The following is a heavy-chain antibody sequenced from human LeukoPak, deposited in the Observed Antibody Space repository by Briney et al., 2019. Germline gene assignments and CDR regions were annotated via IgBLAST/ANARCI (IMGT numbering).Heavy chain of an antibody. CDR2: IRSDGART. D-gene: IGHD7-27*01. CDR1: GFIFSSFS. J-gene: IGHJ6*02. Sequence: GGSLRLSCAASGFIFSSFSMNWVRQAPGKGLEWVSYIRSDGARTDYTGAVKGRFTISRDNAKNSLYLQMHSLRAEDTAVYYCARVLGGMDVWGQGTTVTVSS. CDR3: ARVLGGMDV. V-gene: IGHV3-48*04.